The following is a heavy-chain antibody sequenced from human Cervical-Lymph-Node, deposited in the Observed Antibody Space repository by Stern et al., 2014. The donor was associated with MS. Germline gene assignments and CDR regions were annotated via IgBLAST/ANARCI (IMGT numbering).Heavy chain of an antibody. D-gene: IGHD3-22*01. CDR3: AKDGDYYDSRGTFDS. V-gene: IGHV3-23*01. Sequence: EVQLLESGGGLVQPGGSLRLSCAASGFTFRTYAMSWVRQAPGKGLEWVSTTSSGRGSTYYADSVKGRFTISRDNSKNTLYLQMNSLRAEDTAVYYCAKDGDYYDSRGTFDSWGQGTLVTVSS. CDR1: GFTFRTYA. CDR2: TSSGRGST. J-gene: IGHJ4*02.